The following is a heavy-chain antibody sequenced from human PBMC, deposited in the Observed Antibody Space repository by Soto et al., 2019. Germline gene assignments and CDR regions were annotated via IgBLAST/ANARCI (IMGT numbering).Heavy chain of an antibody. CDR1: GGSFSGYY. D-gene: IGHD1-1*01. V-gene: IGHV4-34*01. Sequence: SETLSLTCAVYGGSFSGYYWSWIRQPPGKGLEWIGEINHSGSTNYNPSLKSRVTISVDTSKNQFSLKLSSVTAADTAAYYCAREEGTRYYYYYYGMDVWGQGTTVTVSS. CDR2: INHSGST. J-gene: IGHJ6*02. CDR3: AREEGTRYYYYYYGMDV.